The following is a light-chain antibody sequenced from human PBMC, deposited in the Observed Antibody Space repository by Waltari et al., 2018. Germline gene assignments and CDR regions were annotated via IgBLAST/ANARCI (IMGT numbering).Light chain of an antibody. Sequence: PERGPRYLMKVDSDGSHKKGDEIPGRFSGSSSGAGHYLTIAGLQSEDEADYYCQTGGHGTWVFGGGTKLTVL. CDR2: VDSDGSH. CDR3: QTGGHGTWV. V-gene: IGLV4-69*01. J-gene: IGLJ3*02.